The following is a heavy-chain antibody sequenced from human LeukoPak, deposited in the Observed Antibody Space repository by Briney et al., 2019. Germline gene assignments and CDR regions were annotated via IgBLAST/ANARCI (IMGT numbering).Heavy chain of an antibody. CDR3: ARDHMSWWYGDPDAFDI. CDR2: IYTSGST. V-gene: IGHV4-4*07. Sequence: SETLSLTCTVSGGSISSYYWSWIRQPAGKGLEWIGRIYTSGSTNYNPSLKSRVTMSVDTSKNQFSLKLSSVTAADTAVYYCARDHMSWWYGDPDAFDIWGQGTMVTVSS. D-gene: IGHD2-15*01. J-gene: IGHJ3*02. CDR1: GGSISSYY.